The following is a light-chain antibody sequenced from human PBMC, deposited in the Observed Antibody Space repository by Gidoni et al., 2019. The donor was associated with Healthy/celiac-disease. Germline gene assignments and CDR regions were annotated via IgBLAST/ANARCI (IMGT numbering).Light chain of an antibody. V-gene: IGLV1-40*01. CDR3: QSYDSSLSGSV. J-gene: IGLJ2*01. CDR1: SSNIGAGYD. Sequence: QSVLPHPPSVSGAPGQMVTIPSTGSSSNIGAGYDVHWYQQLPGTAPKLLIYGNSNRPSGVPDRFSGSKSGTSASLAITGLQAEDEADYYCQSYDSSLSGSVFGGGTKLTVL. CDR2: GNS.